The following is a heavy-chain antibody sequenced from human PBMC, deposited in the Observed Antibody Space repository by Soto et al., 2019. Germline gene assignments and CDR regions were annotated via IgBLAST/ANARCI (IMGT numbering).Heavy chain of an antibody. CDR3: ARYIVATMGDYFDY. CDR2: SSSSGYTI. CDR1: GFTFSDYY. V-gene: IGHV3-11*01. Sequence: QVQLVESGRGLVKPGGSLRLSCAASGFTFSDYYMSWIRQAPGKGLEWVSYSSSSGYTIYYADSVKGRFTISRDNAKNSLYLQMDSLRAEDTAVYYCARYIVATMGDYFDYWGQGTLVTVSS. J-gene: IGHJ4*02. D-gene: IGHD5-12*01.